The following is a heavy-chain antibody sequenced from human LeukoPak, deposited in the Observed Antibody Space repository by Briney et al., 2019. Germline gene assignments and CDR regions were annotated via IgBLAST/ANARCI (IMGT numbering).Heavy chain of an antibody. CDR2: FDPEDGET. CDR1: GYTLTELS. D-gene: IGHD1-26*01. J-gene: IGHJ4*02. CDR3: ATVSGLSESYGFDY. V-gene: IGHV1-24*01. Sequence: ASVKVSCKVSGYTLTELSMHWVRQAPGKGLEWMGGFDPEDGETIYAQKFQGRVTMTEDTSTDTAYMELSSLRSEDTAVYYCATVSGLSESYGFDYWGQGTLVTVSS.